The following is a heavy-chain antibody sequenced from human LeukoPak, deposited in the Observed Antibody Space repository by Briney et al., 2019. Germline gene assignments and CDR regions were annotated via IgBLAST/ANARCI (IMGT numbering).Heavy chain of an antibody. Sequence: ASVKVSCKASGYTFTGYYMHWVRQAPGQGLEWMGIINPSGGSTSYAQKFQGRVTMTRDTSTSTAYMELSSLRSEDTAIYYCASATLRCSGGSCYEMDVWGKGTTVTVSS. CDR1: GYTFTGYY. CDR3: ASATLRCSGGSCYEMDV. V-gene: IGHV1-46*01. D-gene: IGHD2-15*01. CDR2: INPSGGST. J-gene: IGHJ6*04.